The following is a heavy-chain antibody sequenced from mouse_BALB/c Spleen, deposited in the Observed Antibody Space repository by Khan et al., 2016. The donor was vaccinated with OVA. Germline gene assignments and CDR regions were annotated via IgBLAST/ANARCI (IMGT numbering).Heavy chain of an antibody. Sequence: QVQLQQSGAELVRPGSSMKISCKASGYAFSNYWMNWVKLGPGPGLEWIGQLYPGDGNTNYIVKFKDTAILTADKASSTAYMQLSSLTSEDSAVYFCARVGYDFFAYWGQGTLVTVSA. CDR1: GYAFSNYW. J-gene: IGHJ3*01. CDR3: ARVGYDFFAY. V-gene: IGHV1-80*01. CDR2: LYPGDGNT. D-gene: IGHD2-14*01.